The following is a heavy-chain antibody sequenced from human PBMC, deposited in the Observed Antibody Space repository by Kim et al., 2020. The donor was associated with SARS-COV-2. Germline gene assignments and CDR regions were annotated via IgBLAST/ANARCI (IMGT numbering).Heavy chain of an antibody. V-gene: IGHV2-5*01. D-gene: IGHD3-10*02. J-gene: IGHJ4*02. CDR3: VHKTPMFHPGLDY. Sequence: YSPSLKIRLTITKDTSKNQVLLTMTNMDPVDTATYYCVHKTPMFHPGLDYWGQGTLVTVSS.